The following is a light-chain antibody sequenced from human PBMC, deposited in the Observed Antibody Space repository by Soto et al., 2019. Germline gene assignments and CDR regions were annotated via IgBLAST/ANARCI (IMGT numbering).Light chain of an antibody. V-gene: IGKV3-20*01. CDR3: HQFGYSPRT. J-gene: IGKJ1*01. Sequence: EIVLTQSPGTLSVSAGETATLSCRASQTVNSEYLAWFKQRPGQAPRLIIFATSRRATDIPDRFSGSGSGTDFTLAIRRLEPEDFAVYYCHQFGYSPRTFGQGTKVDIK. CDR2: ATS. CDR1: QTVNSEY.